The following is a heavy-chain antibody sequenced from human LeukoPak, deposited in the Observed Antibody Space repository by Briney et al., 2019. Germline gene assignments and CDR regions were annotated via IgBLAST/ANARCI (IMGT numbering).Heavy chain of an antibody. V-gene: IGHV3-11*01. CDR3: ARARFGKPYDAYL. CDR1: GFSSRDHH. CDR2: VSSTGTTI. D-gene: IGHD3-10*01. Sequence: GGSLRLSCAASGFSSRDHHLSWIRQAPGKGLEWLASVSSTGTTISYADSVKGRFTISRDDAKNSLFLQMTSLRGEDTALYYCARARFGKPYDAYLWGQGTMVTVSS. J-gene: IGHJ3*01.